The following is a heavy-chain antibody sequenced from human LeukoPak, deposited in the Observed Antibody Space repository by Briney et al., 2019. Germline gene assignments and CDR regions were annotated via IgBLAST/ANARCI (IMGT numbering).Heavy chain of an antibody. J-gene: IGHJ6*03. V-gene: IGHV4-39*07. Sequence: SETLSLTCTVSGGSLISTTYYWGSVRQPPGKGLEWIASIYYSGSPYYDPSLKSRATISVDTSKKQFCLKLSSMSAADPSVSCRAEDLRSGYGSGSEYYYYYMDVWGKGTTVTVSS. D-gene: IGHD3-10*01. CDR1: GGSLISTTYY. CDR3: AEDLRSGYGSGSEYYYYYMDV. CDR2: IYYSGSP.